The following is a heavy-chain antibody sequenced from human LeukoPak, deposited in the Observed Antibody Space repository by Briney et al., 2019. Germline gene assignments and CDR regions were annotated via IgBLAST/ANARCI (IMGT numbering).Heavy chain of an antibody. J-gene: IGHJ6*03. D-gene: IGHD5-24*01. Sequence: GASVKVSCKASGYTFTGYYMHWVRQAPGQGLEWMGGIIPIFGTANYAQKFQGRVTITADESTSTAYMELSSLRSEDTAVYYCARGEMATNYMDVWGKGTTVTISS. CDR1: GYTFTGYY. V-gene: IGHV1-69*13. CDR2: IIPIFGTA. CDR3: ARGEMATNYMDV.